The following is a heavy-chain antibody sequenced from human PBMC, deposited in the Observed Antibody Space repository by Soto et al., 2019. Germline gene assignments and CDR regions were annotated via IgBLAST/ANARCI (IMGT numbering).Heavy chain of an antibody. Sequence: GGSLRLSCAASGFTFSSYGMHWVRQAPGKGLEWVAVISYDGSNKYYADSVKGRFTISRDNSKNTLYLQMNSLRAEDTAVYYCAKKYSSGWHFDYWGQGTLVTVSS. J-gene: IGHJ4*02. V-gene: IGHV3-30*18. D-gene: IGHD6-19*01. CDR1: GFTFSSYG. CDR3: AKKYSSGWHFDY. CDR2: ISYDGSNK.